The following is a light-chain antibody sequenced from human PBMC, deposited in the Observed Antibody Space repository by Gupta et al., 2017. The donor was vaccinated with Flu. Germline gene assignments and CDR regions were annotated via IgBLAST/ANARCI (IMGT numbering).Light chain of an antibody. CDR2: EVN. V-gene: IGLV2-14*01. CDR1: SSDVGRYNY. J-gene: IGLJ3*02. CDR3: SSYTSSSTWV. Sequence: QSALTQPASVSGSPGQSLTISCTGTSSDVGRYNYVSWYQHHPGKAPKIMIYEVNNRPSGISNRFSASKSGNTASLTISGLQAEDEADYYCSSYTSSSTWVFGGGTSLTVL.